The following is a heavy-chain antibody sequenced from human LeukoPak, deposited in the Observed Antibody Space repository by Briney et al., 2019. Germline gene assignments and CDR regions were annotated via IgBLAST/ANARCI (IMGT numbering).Heavy chain of an antibody. V-gene: IGHV3-23*01. CDR3: LYDSSGYYYVGAFDI. J-gene: IGHJ3*02. D-gene: IGHD3-22*01. Sequence: GGSLRLSCAASGFTFSSYAMSWVRQAPGKGLEWVSAISGSGGSTYYADSVKGRFTISRDNSKNTLYLQVNSLRAEDTAVYYCLYDSSGYYYVGAFDIWGQGTMVTVSS. CDR2: ISGSGGST. CDR1: GFTFSSYA.